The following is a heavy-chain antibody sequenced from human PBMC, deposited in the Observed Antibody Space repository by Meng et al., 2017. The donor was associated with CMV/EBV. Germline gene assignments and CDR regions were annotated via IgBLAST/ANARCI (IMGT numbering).Heavy chain of an antibody. Sequence: VPRPRCCAGLFEPSEPLALLRAGHGVSFSGYYWSLIRQPPGKGLEWIGEINHSGSTNYNPSLQSRVTISVDTSMNQFALKLSSVTAADTAVYYCARGGNWFDPWGQRTLVTVSS. CDR3: ARGGNWFDP. J-gene: IGHJ5*02. V-gene: IGHV4-34*01. CDR2: INHSGST. CDR1: GVSFSGYY.